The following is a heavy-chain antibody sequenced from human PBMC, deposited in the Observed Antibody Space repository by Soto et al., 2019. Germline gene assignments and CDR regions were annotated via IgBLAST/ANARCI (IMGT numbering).Heavy chain of an antibody. Sequence: SETLSLTCTVSGGSISTSRRFWGWIRQPPGKGLEWIGSIYYTGGVYKNPSLKSRVTISVDTSKSQFSLKLSSVTAADTAAYYCARHNRDYDYIWGSYRFGFDYWGQGTLVTVSS. D-gene: IGHD3-16*02. J-gene: IGHJ4*02. CDR3: ARHNRDYDYIWGSYRFGFDY. CDR1: GGSISTSRRF. V-gene: IGHV4-39*01. CDR2: IYYTGGV.